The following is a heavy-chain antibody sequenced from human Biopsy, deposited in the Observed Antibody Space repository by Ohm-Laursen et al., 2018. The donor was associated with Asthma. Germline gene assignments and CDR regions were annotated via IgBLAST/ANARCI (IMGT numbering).Heavy chain of an antibody. V-gene: IGHV1-18*04. J-gene: IGHJ4*02. Sequence: GASVKVSCKTSGYTFIGYHIHWVRQAPGQGLEWVGWISVYNGDTNSAQKLQDRVTLTTDTYTDTAYMELRSLRSDDTAVYYCARRSYNWDDIDSWGQGTLVTVSS. CDR1: GYTFIGYH. D-gene: IGHD1-1*01. CDR3: ARRSYNWDDIDS. CDR2: ISVYNGDT.